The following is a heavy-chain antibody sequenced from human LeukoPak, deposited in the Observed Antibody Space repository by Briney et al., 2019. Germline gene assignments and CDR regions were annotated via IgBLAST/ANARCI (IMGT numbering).Heavy chain of an antibody. CDR2: IYWNDDK. CDR3: AHSRSDYYDSSGYPRDVWFDP. Sequence: SGPSLLTPTQTLTLTCTFSRSSLSTTGVGVGWIRHPPGKALEWPALIYWNDDKRYSPSLKSRLTITKDTSTNQVMLTMTNMEAVDTATYYSAHSRSDYYDSSGYPRDVWFDPWGQGTLVTVSS. V-gene: IGHV2-5*01. D-gene: IGHD3-22*01. CDR1: RSSLSTTGVG. J-gene: IGHJ5*02.